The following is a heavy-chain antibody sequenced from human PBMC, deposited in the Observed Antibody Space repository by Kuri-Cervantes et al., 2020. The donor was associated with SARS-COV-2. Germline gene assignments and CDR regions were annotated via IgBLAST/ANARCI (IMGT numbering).Heavy chain of an antibody. J-gene: IGHJ4*02. D-gene: IGHD3-22*01. CDR1: GGTISSSA. CDR2: IIPIFGST. V-gene: IGHV1-69*05. Sequence: VKVSCKAGGTISSSAISWVRQAPGEGLEWMGGIIPIFGSTHFAQKFQGRLTITTDGSTSTAYLELSSLRSDDTAFYYCATKDYYGNSGYNYWGQGTLVTVSS. CDR3: ATKDYYGNSGYNY.